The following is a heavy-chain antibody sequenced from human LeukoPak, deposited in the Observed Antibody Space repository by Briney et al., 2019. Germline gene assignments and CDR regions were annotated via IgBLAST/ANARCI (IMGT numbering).Heavy chain of an antibody. Sequence: SETLSLTCTVSGGSISSYYWSWIRQPPGRGLEWIGYIYYSGSTNYNPSLKSRVTISVDTSKNQFSLKLSSVTAADTAVYYCAGAPPRLGSNYFDYWGQGTLVTVSS. CDR3: AGAPPRLGSNYFDY. J-gene: IGHJ4*02. CDR1: GGSISSYY. CDR2: IYYSGST. V-gene: IGHV4-59*01. D-gene: IGHD7-27*01.